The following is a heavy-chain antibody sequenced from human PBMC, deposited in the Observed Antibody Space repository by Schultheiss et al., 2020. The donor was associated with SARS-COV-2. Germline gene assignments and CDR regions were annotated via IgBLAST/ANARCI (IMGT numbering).Heavy chain of an antibody. CDR3: ASGELPHIRGYYYGMDV. Sequence: SVKVSCKASGYTFTSYAISWVRQAPGQGLEWMGGIIPIFGTANYAQKFQGRVTITADESTSTAYMELSSLRSEDTAVYYCASGELPHIRGYYYGMDVWGQGTTVTVSS. CDR1: GYTFTSYA. D-gene: IGHD2-15*01. V-gene: IGHV1-69*13. J-gene: IGHJ6*02. CDR2: IIPIFGTA.